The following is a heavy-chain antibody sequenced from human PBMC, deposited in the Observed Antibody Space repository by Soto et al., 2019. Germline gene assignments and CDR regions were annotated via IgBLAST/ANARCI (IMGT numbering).Heavy chain of an antibody. V-gene: IGHV4-4*02. J-gene: IGHJ5*02. CDR1: GDSISNHNC. D-gene: IGHD2-21*02. CDR2: IYHSGAT. CDR3: AGRLIEAPEGFEP. Sequence: TPARTPVVSGDSISNHNCWTWFRQPPGKGLEWIAEIYHSGATNYNPSLRSRVTLSVDKSNNQVSLRLNSVTAADTAAYYCAGRLIEAPEGFEPWGHGTLFTVS.